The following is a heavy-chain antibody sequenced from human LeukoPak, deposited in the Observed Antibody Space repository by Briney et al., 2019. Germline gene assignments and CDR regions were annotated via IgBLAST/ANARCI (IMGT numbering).Heavy chain of an antibody. J-gene: IGHJ4*02. CDR3: ARVVVIRAFDY. Sequence: SETLSLTCTVSGDSITSYYWSWIRQPPGKGLEWIGYFSYSGSTNYNPSLKSRVTISVDTSKNQFSLKLSSVTAADTAVYYCARVVVIRAFDYWGQGTLVTVSS. CDR2: FSYSGST. D-gene: IGHD3-22*01. CDR1: GDSITSYY. V-gene: IGHV4-59*08.